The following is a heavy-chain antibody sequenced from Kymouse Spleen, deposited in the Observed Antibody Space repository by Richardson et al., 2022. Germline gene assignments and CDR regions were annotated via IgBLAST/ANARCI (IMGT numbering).Heavy chain of an antibody. CDR2: FDPEDGET. V-gene: IGHV1-24*d01. D-gene: IGHD3-10*01. CDR1: GYTLTELS. CDR3: ATFITMVRGVRGAFDI. Sequence: QVQLVQSGAEVKKPGASVKVSCKVSGYTLTELSMHWVRQAPGKGLEWMGGFDPEDGETIYAQKFQGRVTMTEDTSTDTAYMDLSSLRSEDTAVYYCATFITMVRGVRGAFDIWGQGTMVTVSS. J-gene: IGHJ3*02.